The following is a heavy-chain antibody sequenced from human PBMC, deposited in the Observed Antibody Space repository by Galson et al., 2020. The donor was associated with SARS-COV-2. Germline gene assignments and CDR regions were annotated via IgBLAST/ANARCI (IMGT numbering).Heavy chain of an antibody. CDR1: GFTFSYYE. V-gene: IGHV3-48*03. Sequence: GESLKISCEASGFTFSYYEMNWVRQAPGKGLEWVSYISGSDGIIYYAYSVEGRFTISRDNAKNSLHLEMNSLRAEHTAVYYCARGGRTRLDFWGPGTLVTVTS. CDR2: ISGSDGII. D-gene: IGHD1-26*01. J-gene: IGHJ4*02. CDR3: ARGGRTRLDF.